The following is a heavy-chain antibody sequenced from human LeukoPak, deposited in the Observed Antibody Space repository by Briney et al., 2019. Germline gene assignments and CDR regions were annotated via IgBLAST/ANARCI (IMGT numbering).Heavy chain of an antibody. D-gene: IGHD1-14*01. CDR1: GFTFSSYG. CDR2: ISYDGCNK. Sequence: GRSLRLSCAASGFTFSSYGMHWVRQAPGKGLEWVAVISYDGCNKYYADSVKGRFTISRDNSKNTLYLQMNSLRAEDTAVYYCAKESALTNAFDIWGQGTMVTVSS. V-gene: IGHV3-30*18. CDR3: AKESALTNAFDI. J-gene: IGHJ3*02.